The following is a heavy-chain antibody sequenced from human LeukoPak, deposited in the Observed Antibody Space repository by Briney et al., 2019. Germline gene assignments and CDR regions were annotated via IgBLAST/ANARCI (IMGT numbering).Heavy chain of an antibody. CDR1: GGSISSYY. CDR2: IYYSGST. D-gene: IGHD3-10*01. Sequence: SETLSLTCTVSGGSISSYYWSWFRQPPGKGLEWIGYIYYSGSTNYNPSLKSRVTISVDTSKNQFSLKLSSVTAADTAVYYCARDSYQGGENYYAGASGAFDIWGQGTMVTVSS. V-gene: IGHV4-59*01. CDR3: ARDSYQGGENYYAGASGAFDI. J-gene: IGHJ3*02.